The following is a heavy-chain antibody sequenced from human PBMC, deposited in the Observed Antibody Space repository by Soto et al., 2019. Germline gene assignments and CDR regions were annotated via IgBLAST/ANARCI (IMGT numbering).Heavy chain of an antibody. J-gene: IGHJ3*02. CDR2: IYYSGST. D-gene: IGHD1-1*01. CDR1: GGSISSGGYY. CDR3: ARDFFGRSMNDWNDIGSGAFDI. V-gene: IGHV4-31*03. Sequence: NPSETLSLTCTVSGGSISSGGYYWSWIRQHPGKGLEWIGYIYYSGSTYYNPSLKSRVTISVDTSKNQFSLKLSSVTAADTAVYYCARDFFGRSMNDWNDIGSGAFDIWGQGTMVTVSS.